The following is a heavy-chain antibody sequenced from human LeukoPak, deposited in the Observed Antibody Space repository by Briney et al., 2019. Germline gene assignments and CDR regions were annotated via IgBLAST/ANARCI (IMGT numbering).Heavy chain of an antibody. Sequence: GRSLRLSCATSGFTFDDYAMHWVRQAPGKGLEWVSGISWNSGSIGYADSVKGRFTISRDNAKNSLYLQMNSLRAEDTAVYYCARAGRGSYFYANWFDPWGQGTLVTVSS. D-gene: IGHD1-26*01. CDR1: GFTFDDYA. J-gene: IGHJ5*02. V-gene: IGHV3-9*01. CDR2: ISWNSGSI. CDR3: ARAGRGSYFYANWFDP.